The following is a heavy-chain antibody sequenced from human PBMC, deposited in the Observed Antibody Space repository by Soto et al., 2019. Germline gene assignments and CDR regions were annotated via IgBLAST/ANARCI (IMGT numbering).Heavy chain of an antibody. V-gene: IGHV3-64*01. CDR3: AKYPTTGRHGMDV. CDR2: ITSNGGNT. CDR1: GFTFSSYA. J-gene: IGHJ6*02. D-gene: IGHD1-1*01. Sequence: PGGSLRLSCAASGFTFSSYAMHWVRQAPGKGLEYVSGITSNGGNTDYASSVKGRFTISRDNSKNTLYLQMGSLRVEDTAVYYCAKYPTTGRHGMDVWGQGTAVNVSS.